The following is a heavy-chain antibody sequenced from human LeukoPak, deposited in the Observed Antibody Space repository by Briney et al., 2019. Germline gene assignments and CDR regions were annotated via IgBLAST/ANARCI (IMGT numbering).Heavy chain of an antibody. J-gene: IGHJ6*03. V-gene: IGHV1-69*05. CDR3: ARGRYSYGDYYYYYMDV. Sequence: ASVKVSCKASGGTFSSYAISWVRQAPGQGLEWMGGIIPIFGTANYAQKFQGRVTITTDESTSTAYMELSSLRSEDTAVYYCARGRYSYGDYYYYYMDVWGKGTTVTVSS. CDR2: IIPIFGTA. D-gene: IGHD5-18*01. CDR1: GGTFSSYA.